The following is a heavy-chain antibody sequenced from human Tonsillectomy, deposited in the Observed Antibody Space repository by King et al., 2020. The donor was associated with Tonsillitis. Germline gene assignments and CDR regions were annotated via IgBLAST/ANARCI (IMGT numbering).Heavy chain of an antibody. J-gene: IGHJ4*02. D-gene: IGHD6-13*01. Sequence: QVQLVESGGGVVQPERSLRLSCAASGFSFTSYDMHWVRQAPGKGLEWVAVISYDGSNKYYADSVKGRFTISRDNSKNTLYLQMNSLRAEDTAVYNCAGAQVAAAGIIDYWGQGTLVTVSS. CDR3: AGAQVAAAGIIDY. V-gene: IGHV3-30-3*01. CDR2: ISYDGSNK. CDR1: GFSFTSYD.